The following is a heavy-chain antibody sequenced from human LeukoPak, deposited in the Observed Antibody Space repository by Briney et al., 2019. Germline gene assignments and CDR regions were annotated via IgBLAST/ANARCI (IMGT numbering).Heavy chain of an antibody. CDR3: ARDPYYYGSGSSDAFDI. CDR2: ISWDGGST. Sequence: GGSLRLSCAASGFTFDDYAMHWVRQAPGKGLEWVSLISWDGGSTHYADSVKGRFTISRDNAKNSLCLQMNSLRAEDTAVYYCARDPYYYGSGSSDAFDIWGQGTMVTVSS. V-gene: IGHV3-43D*03. J-gene: IGHJ3*02. CDR1: GFTFDDYA. D-gene: IGHD3-10*01.